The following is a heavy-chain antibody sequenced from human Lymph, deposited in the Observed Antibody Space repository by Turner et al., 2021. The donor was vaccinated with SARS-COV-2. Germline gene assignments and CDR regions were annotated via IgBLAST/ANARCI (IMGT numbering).Heavy chain of an antibody. CDR1: GYTFTSYY. J-gene: IGHJ4*02. Sequence: QVHLVRSGAEVKKPGASVVVSCEASGYTFTSYYMHWVRQAPGQGLEWMGIINPSGDSTSYAQKFQGRVTMTRDTSTITVYMELSSLRSEDTAGYYWARVGPGGFDYWGQGTPVTVSS. CDR3: ARVGPGGFDY. D-gene: IGHD2-15*01. V-gene: IGHV1-46*01. CDR2: INPSGDST.